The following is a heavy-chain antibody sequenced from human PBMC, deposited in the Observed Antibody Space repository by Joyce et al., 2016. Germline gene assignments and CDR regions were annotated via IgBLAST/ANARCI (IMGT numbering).Heavy chain of an antibody. V-gene: IGHV3-21*06. CDR3: AREGSYFDL. D-gene: IGHD2-15*01. J-gene: IGHJ2*01. Sequence: EVQLVESGGGLVKPGGSLTLSCAASGFTFSNFTMNWVRQAPGKGLEWVSSISTGSTSMFYADSVKGRFTISRDNAKNSLFLQMNSLGAEDTAVYYCAREGSYFDLWGRGTLVTVSS. CDR1: GFTFSNFT. CDR2: ISTGSTSM.